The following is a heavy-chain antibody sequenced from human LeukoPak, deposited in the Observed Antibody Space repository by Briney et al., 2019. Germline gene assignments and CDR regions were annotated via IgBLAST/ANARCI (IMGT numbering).Heavy chain of an antibody. D-gene: IGHD3-22*01. V-gene: IGHV3-9*01. J-gene: IGHJ4*02. CDR2: ISWNSGSI. CDR3: AKDINYDSSGFDY. Sequence: GRSRRLSCAASGFTFDDYAMHWVRQAPGKGLEWVSGISWNSGSIGYADSVKGRFTISRDNTKNSLYLQMNSLRAEDTALYYCAKDINYDSSGFDYWGQGTLVTVSS. CDR1: GFTFDDYA.